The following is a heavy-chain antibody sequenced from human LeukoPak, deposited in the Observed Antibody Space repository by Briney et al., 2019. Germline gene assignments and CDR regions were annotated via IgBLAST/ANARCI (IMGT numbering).Heavy chain of an antibody. CDR1: GFIFSSSA. V-gene: IGHV3-53*01. CDR3: AREVGFDY. CDR2: IYSGGST. Sequence: GGSLRLSCVGSGFIFSSSAMSWVRQAPGKGLEWVSVIYSGGSTYYADSVKGRFTISRDNSKNTLYLQMNSLRAEDTAVYYCAREVGFDYWGQGVLVFVSS. J-gene: IGHJ4*02. D-gene: IGHD1-26*01.